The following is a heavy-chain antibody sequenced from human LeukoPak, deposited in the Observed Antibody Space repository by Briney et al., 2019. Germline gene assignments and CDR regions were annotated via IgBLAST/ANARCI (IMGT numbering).Heavy chain of an antibody. V-gene: IGHV3-43*02. Sequence: GGSLRLSCAASGFIFSSYAMTWVRQAPGQGLEWVSGIISGGSTYYADSVKGRFTISRDNSKNSLYLQMNSLKTEDTALYYCTKDTVTTGIDYWGQGTLVTVSS. CDR1: GFIFSSYA. CDR2: IISGGST. CDR3: TKDTVTTGIDY. D-gene: IGHD4-17*01. J-gene: IGHJ4*02.